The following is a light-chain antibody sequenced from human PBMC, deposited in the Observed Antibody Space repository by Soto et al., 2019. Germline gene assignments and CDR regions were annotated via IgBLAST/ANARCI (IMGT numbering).Light chain of an antibody. Sequence: QAVVTQPPSASGTPGQRVTISCSGSSSNIGSNTVNWYQQLPETAPKLLIYSNNQRPSGVPDRFSGSKSGTSASRAISGLQSEDEADYYCAAWDDSLNGVVFGGGTKLTVL. CDR1: SSNIGSNT. V-gene: IGLV1-44*01. CDR3: AAWDDSLNGVV. CDR2: SNN. J-gene: IGLJ2*01.